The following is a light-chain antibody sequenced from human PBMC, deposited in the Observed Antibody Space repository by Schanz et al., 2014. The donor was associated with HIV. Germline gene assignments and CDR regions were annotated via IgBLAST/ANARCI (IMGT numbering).Light chain of an antibody. V-gene: IGKV3-20*01. CDR3: HQYGDSRGS. Sequence: ETVLTQSPGSLSLSPGERVTLSCRASQSVTRNFLAWYQHKPGQAPRLLISGASSRAAGIPDRFSGSGSGTDFTLTISRLEPEDFVVYYCHQYGDSRGSFGGGTKVEIK. J-gene: IGKJ4*01. CDR2: GAS. CDR1: QSVTRNF.